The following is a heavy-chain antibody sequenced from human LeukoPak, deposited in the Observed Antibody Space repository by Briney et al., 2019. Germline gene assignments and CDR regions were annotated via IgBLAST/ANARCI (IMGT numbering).Heavy chain of an antibody. V-gene: IGHV1-2*02. Sequence: GASVKVSCKASGYTFTSYYMHWVRQAPGQGLEWMGWINPNSGGTNYAQKFQGRVTMTRDTSISTAYMELSRLRSDDTAVYYCARDRVVTAINPLFDPWGQGTLVTVSS. J-gene: IGHJ5*02. D-gene: IGHD2-21*02. CDR3: ARDRVVTAINPLFDP. CDR2: INPNSGGT. CDR1: GYTFTSYY.